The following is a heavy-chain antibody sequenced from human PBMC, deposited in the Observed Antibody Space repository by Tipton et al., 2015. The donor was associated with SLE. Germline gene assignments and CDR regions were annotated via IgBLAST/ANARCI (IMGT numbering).Heavy chain of an antibody. V-gene: IGHV4-38-2*01. Sequence: GLVKPSETLSLTCAVSGYSMTSGYYWGWIRQPPGKRLEWIGSVHHSGKTYYNPSLKSRVTISHDTSKNEFSLKLSSVTAADTAVYYCARQGYEDYWGQGTLVTVSS. D-gene: IGHD5-12*01. J-gene: IGHJ4*02. CDR3: ARQGYEDY. CDR1: GYSMTSGYY. CDR2: VHHSGKT.